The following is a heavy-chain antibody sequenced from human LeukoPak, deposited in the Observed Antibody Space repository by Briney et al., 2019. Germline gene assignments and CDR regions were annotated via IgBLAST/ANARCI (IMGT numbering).Heavy chain of an antibody. CDR1: GFIVGNNY. D-gene: IGHD7-27*01. CDR2: IYSGGTT. J-gene: IGHJ6*04. CDR3: PRGKEDTPLWVGKLPYADL. V-gene: IGHV3-53*01. Sequence: AESLTLSCAASGFIVGNNYMSLVRQAPGTGLEWVSLIYSGGTTYYPDSVKARFPISRDDSKNTIYLTMNSLNLGDTAIYYCPRGKEDTPLWVGKLPYADLRGNGATVTVSS.